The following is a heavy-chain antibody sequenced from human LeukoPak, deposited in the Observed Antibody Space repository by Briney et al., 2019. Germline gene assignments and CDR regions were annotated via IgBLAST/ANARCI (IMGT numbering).Heavy chain of an antibody. CDR3: AKGGYSYGYFDY. J-gene: IGHJ4*02. D-gene: IGHD5-18*01. Sequence: GGSLRLSCAASGFTFDDYAMHWVRQAPGKGLEWVSGVSWNSGSIGYADSVKGRFTISRDNAKNSLYLQMNSLRAEDTALYYCAKGGYSYGYFDYWGQGTLVTVSS. V-gene: IGHV3-9*01. CDR2: VSWNSGSI. CDR1: GFTFDDYA.